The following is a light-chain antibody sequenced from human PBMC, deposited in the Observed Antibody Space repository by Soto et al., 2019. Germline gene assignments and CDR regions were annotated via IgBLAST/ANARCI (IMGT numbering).Light chain of an antibody. V-gene: IGKV3-11*01. CDR3: QQRSSWPIT. Sequence: EIVLTQSPATLSLSAGERATLSFMASQSVTSYLAWYQQRPGQAPRLLINDASRRATGIPDRFSGSGSGADFTLTISSLEPEDFAVYYCQQRSSWPITFGQGTRLEIK. J-gene: IGKJ5*01. CDR1: QSVTSY. CDR2: DAS.